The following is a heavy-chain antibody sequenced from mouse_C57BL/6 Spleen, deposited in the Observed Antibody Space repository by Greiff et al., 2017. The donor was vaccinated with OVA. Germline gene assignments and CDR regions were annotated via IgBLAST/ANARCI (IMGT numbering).Heavy chain of an antibody. CDR1: GYTFTDYY. CDR2: INPNNGGT. Sequence: EVQLQQSGPELVKPGASVKLSCKASGYTFTDYYMNWVKQSPGKSLEWIADINPNNGGTSYNQKFKGKATLTGDKSSSTAYMELRRLTSEDSAVYYCARSYSNPPYYAMDYWGQGTSVTVSS. J-gene: IGHJ4*01. CDR3: ARSYSNPPYYAMDY. V-gene: IGHV1-26*01. D-gene: IGHD2-5*01.